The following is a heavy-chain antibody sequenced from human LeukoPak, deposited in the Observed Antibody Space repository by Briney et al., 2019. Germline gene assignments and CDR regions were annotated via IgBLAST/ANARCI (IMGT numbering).Heavy chain of an antibody. CDR2: IYYSGST. V-gene: IGHV4-59*08. Sequence: SETLSLTCTVSGGSISSCYWSWIRQPPGKGLEWIGYIYYSGSTNYNPSLKSRVTISVDTSKNQFSLKLSSVTAADTAVYYCARHGVYCSSTSCYQPFDYWGQGTLVTVSS. CDR3: ARHGVYCSSTSCYQPFDY. D-gene: IGHD2-2*01. CDR1: GGSISSCY. J-gene: IGHJ4*02.